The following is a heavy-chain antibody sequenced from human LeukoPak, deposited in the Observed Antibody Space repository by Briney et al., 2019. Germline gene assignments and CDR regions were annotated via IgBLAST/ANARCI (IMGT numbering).Heavy chain of an antibody. D-gene: IGHD6-25*01. CDR1: GFTFSDYY. Sequence: GGSLRLSCAASGFTFSDYYMSWIRQAPGKGLEWVSYISSSSSYTNYADSVKGRFTISRDNAKNSLYLQMNSLRAEDTAVYYCAREKPAYYFDYWGQGTLVTVSS. J-gene: IGHJ4*02. V-gene: IGHV3-11*05. CDR3: AREKPAYYFDY. CDR2: ISSSSSYT.